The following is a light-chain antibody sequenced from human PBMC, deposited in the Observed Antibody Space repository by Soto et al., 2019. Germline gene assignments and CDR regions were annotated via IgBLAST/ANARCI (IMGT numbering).Light chain of an antibody. Sequence: EIVWTQSPATLSLSPGERATLSCRASQSVGRDYLGWYQQKPGQAPRLVIYNASNRASGIPDRLSGSGSGTDFTLTISRLEHEDFAVYYCHQYAYAPWTFGQGTKVEIK. V-gene: IGKV3-20*01. J-gene: IGKJ1*01. CDR3: HQYAYAPWT. CDR1: QSVGRDY. CDR2: NAS.